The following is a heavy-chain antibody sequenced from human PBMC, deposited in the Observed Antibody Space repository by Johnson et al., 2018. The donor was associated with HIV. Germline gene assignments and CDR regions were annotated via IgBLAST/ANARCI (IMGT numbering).Heavy chain of an antibody. CDR1: GFTFSSYG. V-gene: IGHV3-33*01. D-gene: IGHD3-3*01. CDR2: IWYDGSNK. Sequence: QVQLVESGGGVVQPGRSLRLSCAASGFTFSSYGMHWVRQAPGKGLEWVAVIWYDGSNKYYADSVKGRFTISRDNSKNTLYLQLNSLGAGDTAVYYCARVEQRSGYYRGGFDIWGQGTMVTVSS. J-gene: IGHJ3*02. CDR3: ARVEQRSGYYRGGFDI.